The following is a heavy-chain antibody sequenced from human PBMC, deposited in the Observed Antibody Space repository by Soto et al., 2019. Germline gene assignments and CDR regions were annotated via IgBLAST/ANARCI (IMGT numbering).Heavy chain of an antibody. CDR1: GFTFSSYA. Sequence: LRLSCAASGFTFSSYAMNWVRQAPGKGLEWASGISGSGSSTNYADSVKGRFTISRDNSKNTLFLQMNSLRAEDTAVYYRAKFKLSRSSPSDYWGQGILVTVSS. CDR2: ISGSGSST. V-gene: IGHV3-23*01. J-gene: IGHJ4*02. CDR3: AKFKLSRSSPSDY. D-gene: IGHD1-26*01.